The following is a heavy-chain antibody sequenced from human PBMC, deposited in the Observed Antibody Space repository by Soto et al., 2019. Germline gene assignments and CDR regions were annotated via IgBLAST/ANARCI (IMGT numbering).Heavy chain of an antibody. J-gene: IGHJ3*02. D-gene: IGHD6-13*01. Sequence: EVQLLESGGGLVQPGGSLRLSCVCSGFSFSSYAMNWVRQAPVQGLEWVSGISGSGGTTFYADSVKGRFTISRDNSKNTLYLQMTSLRAEDTAVYYCAKDLGYTSSWYYAIHIWGQGTMVTVSS. V-gene: IGHV3-23*01. CDR3: AKDLGYTSSWYYAIHI. CDR2: ISGSGGTT. CDR1: GFSFSSYA.